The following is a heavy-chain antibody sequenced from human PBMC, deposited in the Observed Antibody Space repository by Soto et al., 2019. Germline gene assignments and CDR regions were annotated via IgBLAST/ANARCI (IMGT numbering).Heavy chain of an antibody. V-gene: IGHV4-4*02. D-gene: IGHD4-17*01. Sequence: ETLSLTCTVSGGSMISYYWSWVRQPPGKGLEWIGEIYHSGSTNYNPSLKSRVTISVDKSKNQFSLKLSSVTAADTAVYYCARVDMTTVITNWFDPWGQGTLVTVSS. CDR2: IYHSGST. J-gene: IGHJ5*02. CDR3: ARVDMTTVITNWFDP. CDR1: GGSMISYY.